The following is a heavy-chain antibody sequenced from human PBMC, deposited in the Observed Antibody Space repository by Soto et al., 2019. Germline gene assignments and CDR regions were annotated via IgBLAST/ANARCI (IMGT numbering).Heavy chain of an antibody. CDR3: TSHLHYYGSGSYEPQDAFDI. J-gene: IGHJ3*02. CDR2: IRSKANSYAT. V-gene: IGHV3-73*01. CDR1: GFTFSGSA. Sequence: GGSLRLSCAASGFTFSGSAMHWVRQASGKGLEWVGRIRSKANSYATAYAASVKGRFTISRDDSKNTAYLQMNSLKTEDTAVYYCTSHLHYYGSGSYEPQDAFDIWGQGTMVTVSS. D-gene: IGHD3-10*01.